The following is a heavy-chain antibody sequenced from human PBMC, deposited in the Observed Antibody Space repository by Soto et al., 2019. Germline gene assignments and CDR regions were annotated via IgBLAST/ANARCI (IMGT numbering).Heavy chain of an antibody. CDR3: ARHEGDSGYDLSLMYFDY. Sequence: SETLSLTCTVSGGSISSSSYYWGWIRQPPGKGLEWIGSIYYSGSTYYNPSLKSRVTISVDTSKNQFSLKLSSVTAADTAVYYCARHEGDSGYDLSLMYFDYWGQGTLVTVSS. CDR2: IYYSGST. CDR1: GGSISSSSYY. D-gene: IGHD5-12*01. J-gene: IGHJ4*02. V-gene: IGHV4-39*01.